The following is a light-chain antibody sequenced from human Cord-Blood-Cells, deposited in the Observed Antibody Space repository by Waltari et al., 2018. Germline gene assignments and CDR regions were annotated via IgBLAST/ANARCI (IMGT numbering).Light chain of an antibody. Sequence: QSALTQPRSVSGSPGQSVTIPCTGTSSDVGGYNYVSWYQQHPGKAPKPMIYDVSKRPPGVPDPFSGSKSANPPSLTISGLQAEVEADYSCCSYAASYPWLFGGGPKLTVL. J-gene: IGLJ3*02. CDR2: DVS. CDR3: CSYAASYPWL. CDR1: SSDVGGYNY. V-gene: IGLV2-11*01.